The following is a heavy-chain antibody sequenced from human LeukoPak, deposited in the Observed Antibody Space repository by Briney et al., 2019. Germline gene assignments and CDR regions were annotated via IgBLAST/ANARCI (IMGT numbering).Heavy chain of an antibody. CDR3: ATDCTNGVCTTFDY. CDR2: IIPIFGTA. Sequence: SVKVSCKASGGTFSSYAISWVRQAPGQGLEWMGGIIPIFGTANYAQKFQGRVTITADKSTSTAYMELSSLRSEDTAVYYCATDCTNGVCTTFDYWGQGTLVTVSS. D-gene: IGHD2-8*01. J-gene: IGHJ4*02. CDR1: GGTFSSYA. V-gene: IGHV1-69*06.